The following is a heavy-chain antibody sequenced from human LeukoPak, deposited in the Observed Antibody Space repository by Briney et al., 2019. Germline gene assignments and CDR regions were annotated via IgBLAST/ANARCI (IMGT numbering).Heavy chain of an antibody. J-gene: IGHJ4*02. V-gene: IGHV3-30-3*01. CDR1: GFTFSSYA. CDR3: ARGRTLGYYYDSSGYLDY. D-gene: IGHD3-22*01. CDR2: ISYDGSNK. Sequence: GGSLRLSCAASGFTFSSYAMHWVRQAPGKGLEWVAVISYDGSNKYYADSVKGRFTISRDNSKNTLYLQMNSLRAEDTAVYYCARGRTLGYYYDSSGYLDYWGQGTLVTVSS.